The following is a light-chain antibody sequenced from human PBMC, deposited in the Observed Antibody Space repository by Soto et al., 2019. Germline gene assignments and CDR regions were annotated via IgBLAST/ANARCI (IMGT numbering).Light chain of an antibody. CDR1: QSIRSTY. CDR3: YQYGNSSPT. V-gene: IGKV3-20*01. J-gene: IGKJ4*01. Sequence: EIVLAQSPGTLSVSPGERATLSCRASQSIRSTYLAGYQQKPGEAPALLLYGESSRAKSIPARFVGSGSGTAFILPIIRLQHADFVAYYCYQYGNSSPTFGGGTKVDIK. CDR2: GES.